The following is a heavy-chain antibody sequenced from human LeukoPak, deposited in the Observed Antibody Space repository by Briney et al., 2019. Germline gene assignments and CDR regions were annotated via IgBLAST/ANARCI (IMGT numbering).Heavy chain of an antibody. CDR1: GGSINGYY. CDR2: IYTSGST. Sequence: PSETLSLTCTVSGGSINGYYWSWIRQPAGKGLEWIGRIYTSGSTNYNPSLKSRVTMSVDTSKNQFSLKLSSVTAADTAVYYCARDSGSGSSFVFFLWGQGTLVTVSS. V-gene: IGHV4-4*07. J-gene: IGHJ4*02. CDR3: ARDSGSGSSFVFFL. D-gene: IGHD3-10*01.